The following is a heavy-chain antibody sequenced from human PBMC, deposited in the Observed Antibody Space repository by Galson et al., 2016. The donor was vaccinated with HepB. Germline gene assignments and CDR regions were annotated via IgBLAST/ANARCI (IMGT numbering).Heavy chain of an antibody. D-gene: IGHD3-9*01. CDR2: IYYSGST. CDR1: GGSISRSNW. V-gene: IGHV4-4*01. Sequence: ETLSLTCTVSGGSISRSNWWSWVRQPPGKGLEWIGEIYYSGSTNYNPSLTSRVPISLDTSKKQLSLSLRSVTAEDTAVYFCARVEIYNILTGHYESGPGAFDLWGRGTLVTVSS. J-gene: IGHJ2*01. CDR3: ARVEIYNILTGHYESGPGAFDL.